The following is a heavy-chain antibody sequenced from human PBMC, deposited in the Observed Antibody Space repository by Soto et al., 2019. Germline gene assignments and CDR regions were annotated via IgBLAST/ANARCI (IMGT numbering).Heavy chain of an antibody. CDR1: GYSFTSYW. CDR2: IYPGDSDT. Sequence: MRGESLKISCKGSGYSFTSYWIGWVRQMPGKGLEWMGIIYPGDSDTRYSPSFQGQVTISADKSISTAYLQWSSLKASDTAMYYCAADPILGYCSGGSCFDAFDIWGQGTMVTVSS. CDR3: AADPILGYCSGGSCFDAFDI. J-gene: IGHJ3*02. V-gene: IGHV5-51*01. D-gene: IGHD2-15*01.